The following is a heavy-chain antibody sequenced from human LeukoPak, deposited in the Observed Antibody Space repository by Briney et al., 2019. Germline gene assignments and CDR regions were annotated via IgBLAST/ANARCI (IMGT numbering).Heavy chain of an antibody. Sequence: PGGSLRLSCEASGFTVSSNFMAWVRQAPGKGPAWVSVIYRGGTTHYADSVRGRFAISREDSKNTLYLQMDSLRAEDTAVYFCARMTYYDSGTYQRYFDLRGRGTLVSVSS. V-gene: IGHV3-66*01. J-gene: IGHJ2*01. CDR1: GFTVSSNF. CDR3: ARMTYYDSGTYQRYFDL. D-gene: IGHD3-10*01. CDR2: IYRGGTT.